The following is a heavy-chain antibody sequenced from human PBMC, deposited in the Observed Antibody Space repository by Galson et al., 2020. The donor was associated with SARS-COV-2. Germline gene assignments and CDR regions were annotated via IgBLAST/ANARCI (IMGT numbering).Heavy chain of an antibody. CDR1: GYTFTGYY. J-gene: IGHJ4*02. CDR2: INTNSGGT. D-gene: IGHD3-9*01. Sequence: ASVKVSCKASGYTFTGYYMHWVRQATGQGLEWMGWINTNSGGTNYAQKFQGRVTMTRDTSISTAYMELSRLRSDDTAVYYCARGPSPAGPDILTGYFQTDFDYWGQGTLVTVSS. CDR3: ARGPSPAGPDILTGYFQTDFDY. V-gene: IGHV1-2*02.